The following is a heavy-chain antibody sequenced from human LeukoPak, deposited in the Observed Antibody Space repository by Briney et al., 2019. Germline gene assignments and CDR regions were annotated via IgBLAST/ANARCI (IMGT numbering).Heavy chain of an antibody. CDR3: ARGSWDTAMVRLIFDI. V-gene: IGHV1-69*05. D-gene: IGHD5-18*01. CDR1: GGTFSSYA. CDR2: IIPIFGTA. J-gene: IGHJ3*02. Sequence: ASVKVSCKASGGTFSSYAISWVRQAPGQGLEWMGGIIPIFGTANYAQKFQGRVTITTDESTSTAYMELSSLRSEYTAVYYCARGSWDTAMVRLIFDIWGQGTMVTVSS.